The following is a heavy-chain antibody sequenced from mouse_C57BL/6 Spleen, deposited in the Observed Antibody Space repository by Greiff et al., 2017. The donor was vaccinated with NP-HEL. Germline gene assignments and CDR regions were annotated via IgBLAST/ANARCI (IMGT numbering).Heavy chain of an antibody. Sequence: VQLQESGPELVKPGASVKISCKASGYAFSSSWMNWVKQRPGKGREWIGRIYPGDGDTNYNGKFKGKATLTADKSSSTAYMQLSSLTSEDSAVYFCAIFYYYGSSSYYFDYWGQGTTLTVSS. D-gene: IGHD1-1*01. J-gene: IGHJ2*01. CDR3: AIFYYYGSSSYYFDY. CDR2: IYPGDGDT. V-gene: IGHV1-82*01. CDR1: GYAFSSSW.